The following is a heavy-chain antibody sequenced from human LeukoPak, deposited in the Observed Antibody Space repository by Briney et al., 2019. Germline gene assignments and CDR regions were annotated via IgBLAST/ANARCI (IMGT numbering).Heavy chain of an antibody. J-gene: IGHJ4*02. D-gene: IGHD6-19*01. CDR2: INPNSGGT. CDR1: GYTFTGYY. V-gene: IGHV1-2*02. CDR3: ARGVPVAGTIGFDY. Sequence: ASVKVSCKASGYTFTGYYMHWVRQAPGQGLEWMGWINPNSGGTNYAQKFQGRVTLTRDTSISTAYMELCRLRSDDTAVYYCARGVPVAGTIGFDYWGQGTLVTVSS.